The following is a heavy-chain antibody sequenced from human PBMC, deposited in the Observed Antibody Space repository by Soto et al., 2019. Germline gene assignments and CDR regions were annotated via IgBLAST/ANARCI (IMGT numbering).Heavy chain of an antibody. D-gene: IGHD3-22*01. J-gene: IGHJ3*02. Sequence: QVQLQESGPGLVKPSQTLSLTCTVSGGSISSGGYYWSWIRQHPGKGLEWIGYIYYSGSTYYNPSLTSPLTTSAETSNNQFSLKLSSVPAAGAAVYYCARVFYYDSSGHAFDIWGQATMVTVSS. CDR2: IYYSGST. CDR3: ARVFYYDSSGHAFDI. V-gene: IGHV4-31*01. CDR1: GGSISSGGYY.